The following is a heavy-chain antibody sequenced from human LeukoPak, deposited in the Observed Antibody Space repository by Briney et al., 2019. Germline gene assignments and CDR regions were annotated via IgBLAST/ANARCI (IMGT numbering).Heavy chain of an antibody. D-gene: IGHD2-15*01. J-gene: IGHJ5*02. CDR1: GFTFSSSA. CDR3: AKDPYRVVVATGNYLDP. Sequence: GGSLRLSCAASGFTFSSSAMSWVRQAPGKGLEWVSAISNNGGYTYYADSVQGRFTISRDNSKNTLYLQMNSLRTEDTAVYYCAKDPYRVVVATGNYLDPWGQGTLVTVSS. CDR2: ISNNGGYT. V-gene: IGHV3-23*01.